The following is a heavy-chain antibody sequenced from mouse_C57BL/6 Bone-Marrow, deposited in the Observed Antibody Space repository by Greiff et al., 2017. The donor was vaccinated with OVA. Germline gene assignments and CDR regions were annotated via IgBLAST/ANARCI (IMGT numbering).Heavy chain of an antibody. J-gene: IGHJ4*01. CDR1: GFTFSSYA. Sequence: EVKLVESGEGLVKPGGSLKLSCAASGFTFSSYAMSWVRQTPEKRLEWVAYISSGGDYIYYADTVQGRFTISRDNARNTLYLQMRSLKSEDTAMYYCTRYYYYGSPDYWGQGTSVTVSS. D-gene: IGHD1-1*01. CDR3: TRYYYYGSPDY. V-gene: IGHV5-9-1*02. CDR2: ISSGGDYI.